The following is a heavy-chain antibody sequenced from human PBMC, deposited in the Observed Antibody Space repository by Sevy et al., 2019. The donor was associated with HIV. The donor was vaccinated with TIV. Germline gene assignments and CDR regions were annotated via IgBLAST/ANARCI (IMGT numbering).Heavy chain of an antibody. D-gene: IGHD3-3*02. Sequence: ASVKVSCKASGYTFTSYGISWVRQAPGQGLEWMGWISAYNGNTNCAQKLQGRVTMTTDTSTSTAYMELRSLRSDDTAVYYCARDSIFGVVTLYYYGMDIWGQGTTVTVSS. CDR1: GYTFTSYG. CDR3: ARDSIFGVVTLYYYGMDI. J-gene: IGHJ6*02. V-gene: IGHV1-18*01. CDR2: ISAYNGNT.